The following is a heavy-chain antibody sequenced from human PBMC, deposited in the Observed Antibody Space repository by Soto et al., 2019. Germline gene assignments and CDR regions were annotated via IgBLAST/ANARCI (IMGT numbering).Heavy chain of an antibody. CDR1: GFTFSSYA. D-gene: IGHD6-13*01. CDR3: VKNPSWSKYYFDY. J-gene: IGHJ4*02. Sequence: GGSLRLSCSASGFTFSSYAMHWVRQAPGKGLEYVSAISSNGGSTYYADSVKGRFTISRDNSKNTLYLQMSSLRAEDTAVYYCVKNPSWSKYYFDYWGQGTLVTVSS. V-gene: IGHV3-64D*08. CDR2: ISSNGGST.